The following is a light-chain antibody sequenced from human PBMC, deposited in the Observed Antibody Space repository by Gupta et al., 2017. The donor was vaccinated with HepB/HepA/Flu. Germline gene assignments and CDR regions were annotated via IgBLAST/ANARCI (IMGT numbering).Light chain of an antibody. V-gene: IGKV1-5*03. J-gene: IGKJ2*04. CDR2: KAS. Sequence: DIQMTQSPSTLSASVGDRATITCRASQSISSWLAWYQQKPGKAPKLLIYKASSLESGVPSRFSGSGSGTEFTLTISSLQPDDFATYYCQQDNSYLCSFGQGTKLEIK. CDR3: QQDNSYLCS. CDR1: QSISSW.